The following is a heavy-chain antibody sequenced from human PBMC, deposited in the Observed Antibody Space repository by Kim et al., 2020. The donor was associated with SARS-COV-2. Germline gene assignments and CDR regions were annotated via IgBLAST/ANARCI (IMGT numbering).Heavy chain of an antibody. CDR3: ARRGYYAPGDI. CDR2: T. Sequence: TNYNPSPKSRVTISVDTSKNQFSLKLSSVTAADTAVYYCARRGYYAPGDIWGQGTMVTVSS. D-gene: IGHD3-10*01. J-gene: IGHJ3*02. V-gene: IGHV4-34*01.